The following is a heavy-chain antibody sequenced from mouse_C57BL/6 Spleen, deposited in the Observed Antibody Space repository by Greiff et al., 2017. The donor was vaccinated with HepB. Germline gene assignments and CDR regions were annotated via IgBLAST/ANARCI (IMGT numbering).Heavy chain of an antibody. D-gene: IGHD2-1*01. Sequence: VQLQQSDAELVKPGASVKISCTVSGYTFTDHTIHWMKQRPEQGLEWIGYIYPRDGSTKYNEKFKGKATLTADKSSSTAYMQLNSLTSEDSAVYSGARSGIYYGNPYAMDDWGQGTSVTVSS. CDR1: GYTFTDHT. CDR2: IYPRDGST. CDR3: ARSGIYYGNPYAMDD. V-gene: IGHV1-78*01. J-gene: IGHJ4*01.